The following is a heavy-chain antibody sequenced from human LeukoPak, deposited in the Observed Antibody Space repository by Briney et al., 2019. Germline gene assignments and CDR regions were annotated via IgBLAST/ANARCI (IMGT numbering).Heavy chain of an antibody. D-gene: IGHD3-10*01. CDR2: IYHSGST. J-gene: IGHJ4*02. CDR1: XXXXXXXNW. CDR3: ARVSPMVRGVIDY. Sequence: XXXXXXXNWXSWVXQPPXKGLEXXGEIYHSGSTNYNPSLKSRVTISVDKSKNQFSLKLSSVTAADTAVYYCARVSPMVRGVIDYWGQGTLVTVSS. V-gene: IGHV4-4*02.